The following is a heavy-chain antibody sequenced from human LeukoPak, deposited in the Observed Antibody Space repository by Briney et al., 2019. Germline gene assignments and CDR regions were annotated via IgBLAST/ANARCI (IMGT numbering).Heavy chain of an antibody. CDR1: GYTFTAYY. J-gene: IGHJ6*03. D-gene: IGHD2-8*01. Sequence: ASVKVSCKASGYTFTAYYMHWVREAPGQGLEWMGWINPNSGGTNYAQKFQGRVTMTRDTSISTAYMELSRLRSDDTAVYYCSRAYCTNGVCPKYYYYYMDVWGKGTTVTVSS. CDR2: INPNSGGT. V-gene: IGHV1-2*02. CDR3: SRAYCTNGVCPKYYYYYMDV.